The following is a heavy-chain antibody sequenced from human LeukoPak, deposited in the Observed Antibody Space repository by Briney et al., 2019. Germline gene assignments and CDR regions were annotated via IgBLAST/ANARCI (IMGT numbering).Heavy chain of an antibody. CDR1: GFNFSSYA. CDR3: ARDIVVVPAAPGGAFDI. V-gene: IGHV3-30-3*01. D-gene: IGHD2-2*01. Sequence: GGSLRLSCAASGFNFSSYAMHWVRQAPGKGLEWVAVISYDGSNKYYADSLKGRFTISRDNSKNTLYLQMNSLRAEATAVYYCARDIVVVPAAPGGAFDIWGQGTTVTVSS. J-gene: IGHJ3*02. CDR2: ISYDGSNK.